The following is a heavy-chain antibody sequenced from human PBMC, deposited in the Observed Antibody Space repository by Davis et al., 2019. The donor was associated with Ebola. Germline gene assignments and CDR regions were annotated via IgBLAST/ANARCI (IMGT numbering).Heavy chain of an antibody. CDR1: GYTFTSYG. J-gene: IGHJ4*02. V-gene: IGHV1-18*01. Sequence: ASVKVSCKASGYTFTSYGSSWVRQAPGQGLEWMGWISAYNGNTNYAQKFQGRVTITADKSTSTAYMELISLRSEDTAVYYCARMTTVTTEGDYWGQGTLVTVSS. CDR2: ISAYNGNT. CDR3: ARMTTVTTEGDY. D-gene: IGHD4-17*01.